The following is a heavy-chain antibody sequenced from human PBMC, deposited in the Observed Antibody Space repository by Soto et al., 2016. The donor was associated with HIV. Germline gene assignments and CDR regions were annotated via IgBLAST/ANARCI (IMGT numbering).Heavy chain of an antibody. CDR1: GYTFSGYQ. CDR2: INPNSGGT. CDR3: ARGYDYIWGRLQYYMDV. J-gene: IGHJ6*03. Sequence: QVQLVQSGAEVKKPGASVRVSCKASGYTFSGYQMHWVRQAPGQGPEWMGWINPNSGGTHNAKKFQGRLTMTRDTSISTFYMELRRLTFDDTAVYYCARGYDYIWGRLQYYMDVWGQGTTVTVSS. V-gene: IGHV1-2*02. D-gene: IGHD3-16*01.